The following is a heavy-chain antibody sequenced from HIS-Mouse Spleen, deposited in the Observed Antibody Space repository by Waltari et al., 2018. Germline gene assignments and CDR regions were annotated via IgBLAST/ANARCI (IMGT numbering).Heavy chain of an antibody. V-gene: IGHV3-15*01. D-gene: IGHD6-6*01. Sequence: EVQLVESGGGLVKPGGSLRLSCAASGFTFSNAWMCWVRQAPGKGVEWVGRIKSKTEGGTTDYAAPVKGRFTISRDDSKNTLYLQMNSLKTEDTAVYYCTTVSSSFDYWGQGTLVTVSS. CDR3: TTVSSSFDY. CDR2: IKSKTEGGTT. CDR1: GFTFSNAW. J-gene: IGHJ4*02.